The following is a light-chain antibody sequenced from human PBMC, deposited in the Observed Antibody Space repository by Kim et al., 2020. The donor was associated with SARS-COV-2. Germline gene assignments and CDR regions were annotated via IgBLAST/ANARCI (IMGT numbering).Light chain of an antibody. CDR2: AAS. Sequence: SASVGDKVTITCPASRGINSYLNWYQQKPGKAPKLLNYAASSLQSGVPSRFSGSGSGTDFTLTISSLQPEDFATYYCQQSYSTPPTFGGGTKVEI. CDR1: RGINSY. J-gene: IGKJ4*01. V-gene: IGKV1-39*01. CDR3: QQSYSTPPT.